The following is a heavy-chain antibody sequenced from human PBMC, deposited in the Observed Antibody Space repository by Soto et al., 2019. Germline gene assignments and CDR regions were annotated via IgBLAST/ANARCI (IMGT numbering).Heavy chain of an antibody. CDR2: IYYSGST. CDR1: GGSISSYY. V-gene: IGHV4-59*08. J-gene: IGHJ4*02. D-gene: IGHD4-17*01. Sequence: TSETLSLTCTVSGGSISSYYWSWIRQPPGKGLEWIGYIYYSGSTNYNPSLKSRVTISVDTSKNQFSLKLSSVTAADTAVYYCAGGYGDFDYWGQGTLVTVSS. CDR3: AGGYGDFDY.